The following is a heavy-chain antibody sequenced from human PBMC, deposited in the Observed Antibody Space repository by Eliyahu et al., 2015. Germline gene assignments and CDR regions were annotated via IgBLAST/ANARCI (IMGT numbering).Heavy chain of an antibody. D-gene: IGHD4-11*01. CDR3: ARDRKNSNPLDY. CDR2: LWFDGSGE. J-gene: IGHJ4*02. Sequence: QVQLVESGGGVVQPGRSLRLSCAASXFSFSNXGMHWVRQGPGKGVGWVALLWFDGSGESYADSVKGRFTISRDNSENMLYLQMNSLRAEDTAVYYCARDRKNSNPLDYWGQGTLVTVSS. V-gene: IGHV3-33*01. CDR1: XFSFSNXG.